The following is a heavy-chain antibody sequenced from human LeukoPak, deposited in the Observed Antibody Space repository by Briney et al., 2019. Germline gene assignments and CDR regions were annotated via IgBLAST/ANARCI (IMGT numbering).Heavy chain of an antibody. CDR1: GGSISSGGYY. Sequence: SETLSLTCTVSGGSISSGGYYWSWIRQHPGKGLEWIGYIYYSGSTNYNPSLKSRVTMSVDTSKNQFSLKLSSVTAADTAVYYCARGPPYYYYGMDVWGQGTTVTVSS. CDR3: ARGPPYYYYGMDV. V-gene: IGHV4-61*08. J-gene: IGHJ6*02. CDR2: IYYSGST.